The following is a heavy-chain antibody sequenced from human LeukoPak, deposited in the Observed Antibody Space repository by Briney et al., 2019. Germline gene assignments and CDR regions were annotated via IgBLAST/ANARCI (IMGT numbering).Heavy chain of an antibody. J-gene: IGHJ4*02. CDR2: IIPIFGTA. Sequence: ASVKVSCKASGGTFSSYAISWVRQAPGQGLEWMGRIIPIFGTANYAQKFQGRVTITTDESTSTAYMELSSLRSEDTAVYYCARNYYDSGGYFDYWGQGTLVTVSS. CDR1: GGTFSSYA. V-gene: IGHV1-69*05. D-gene: IGHD3-22*01. CDR3: ARNYYDSGGYFDY.